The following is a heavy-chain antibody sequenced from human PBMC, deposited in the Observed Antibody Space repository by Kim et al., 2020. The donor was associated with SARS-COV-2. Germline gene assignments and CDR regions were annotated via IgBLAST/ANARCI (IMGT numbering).Heavy chain of an antibody. CDR1: GGSISSGNYY. CDR2: IYINGNT. J-gene: IGHJ4*02. CDR3: ARDNYYDSSGYYYRYFDS. D-gene: IGHD3-22*01. Sequence: SETLSLTCTVSGGSISSGNYYWTWIRQPAGKGLEWIGRIYINGNTNYNPSLKSRLIISVDTSKNQFSLKLRSVTAADTAVYYCARDNYYDSSGYYYRYFDSWGQGTLVTVSS. V-gene: IGHV4-61*02.